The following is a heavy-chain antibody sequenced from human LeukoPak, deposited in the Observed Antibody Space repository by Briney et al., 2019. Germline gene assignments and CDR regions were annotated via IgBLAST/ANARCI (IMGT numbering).Heavy chain of an antibody. D-gene: IGHD4-17*01. CDR2: INSDGSST. J-gene: IGHJ4*02. V-gene: IGHV3-74*01. CDR1: GFTFSSYW. CDR3: ARGLSVSVTTPLGY. Sequence: GGSLRLSCAASGFTFSSYWMHWVRQAPGKGLVWVSRINSDGSSTTYADSVKGRFTISRDNAKNTLYLQMNSLRAEDTAVYYCARGLSVSVTTPLGYWGQGTLVTVSS.